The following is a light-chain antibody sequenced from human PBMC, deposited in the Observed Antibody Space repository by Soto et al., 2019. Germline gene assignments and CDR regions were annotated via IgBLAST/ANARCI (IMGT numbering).Light chain of an antibody. CDR3: QQYYSYPPIT. J-gene: IGKJ5*01. CDR2: AAS. CDR1: HTISSY. Sequence: IQMTQSPSSLSASLGDSVTITCRPSHTISSYLNWYQQKPGKAPKLLIFAASSLQSGVPSRFSGSGSGTDFTLTISCLQSEDFATYYCQQYYSYPPITFGQGTRLEI. V-gene: IGKV1-39*01.